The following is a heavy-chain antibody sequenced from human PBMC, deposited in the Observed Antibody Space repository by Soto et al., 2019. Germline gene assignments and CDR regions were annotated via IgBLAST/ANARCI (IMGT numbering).Heavy chain of an antibody. CDR1: GYTFTSYD. J-gene: IGHJ4*02. D-gene: IGHD6-19*01. CDR2: MNPNSGNT. V-gene: IGHV1-8*01. CDR3: AGGRGHSSGWYGDY. Sequence: QVQLVQSGAEVKKPGASVKVSCKASGYTFTSYDINWVRQATGQGLEWMGWMNPNSGNTGYAQKFQGRVTMTRNTSKRAANRELSGLRSEDTAVYYCAGGRGHSSGWYGDYWGQGTLVTVSS.